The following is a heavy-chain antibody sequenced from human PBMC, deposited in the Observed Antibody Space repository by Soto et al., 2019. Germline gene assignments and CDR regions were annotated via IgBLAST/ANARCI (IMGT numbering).Heavy chain of an antibody. J-gene: IGHJ4*02. CDR3: AKESSRGWVDY. CDR1: GFTFSSYV. CDR2: ISGSGGST. V-gene: IGHV3-23*01. Sequence: EVQLLESGGGLVQPGGSLRLSCAASGFTFSSYVISWVRQAPGKGLEWVSGISGSGGSTYYADSVKGRFTISRDNSKDTLYLHMNSLRAEDTAVYYCAKESSRGWVDYWGQGTLVTVSS. D-gene: IGHD6-19*01.